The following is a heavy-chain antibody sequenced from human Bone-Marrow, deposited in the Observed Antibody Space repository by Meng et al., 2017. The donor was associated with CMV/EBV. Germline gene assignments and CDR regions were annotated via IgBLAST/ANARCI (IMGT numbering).Heavy chain of an antibody. J-gene: IGHJ6*02. V-gene: IGHV3-20*04. CDR3: SKGGSANFDYYYGMDV. CDR1: GFTFDDYG. D-gene: IGHD4/OR15-4a*01. Sequence: GESLKISCAASGFTFDDYGMSWVRQAPGKGLEWVSGINWNGGSTGYADSVKGRFTISRDNAKNTLYLQMNSLRAEDTGVYYCSKGGSANFDYYYGMDVWGQGTTVTVSS. CDR2: INWNGGST.